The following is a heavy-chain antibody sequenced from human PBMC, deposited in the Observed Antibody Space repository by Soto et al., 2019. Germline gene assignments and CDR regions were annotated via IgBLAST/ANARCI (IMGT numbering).Heavy chain of an antibody. J-gene: IGHJ4*02. CDR2: ISSSSSYT. CDR3: ARKFCFGLSDY. CDR1: GFTFSDYY. V-gene: IGHV3-11*05. Sequence: QVQLVESGGGLVKPGGSLRLSCAASGFTFSDYYMSWIRQAPGKGLEWVSYISSSSSYTNYADSVKGRFTISRDNSKNSLYLQMNSLRAEDTAVYYCARKFCFGLSDYWGQGTLVTVSS. D-gene: IGHD3-10*01.